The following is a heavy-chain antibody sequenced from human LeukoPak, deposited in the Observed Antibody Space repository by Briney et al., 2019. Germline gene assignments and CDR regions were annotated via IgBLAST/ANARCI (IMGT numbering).Heavy chain of an antibody. CDR1: GFTVSSNY. J-gene: IGHJ5*02. Sequence: GGSLRLSCAASGFTVSSNYMSWVRQAPGKGLEWVSVIYSGGSTYYADSVKGRFTISRDNSKNTLYLQMNSLRAEDTAMYYCAREGQYCSGGSCYPNWFDPWGQGTLVTVSS. D-gene: IGHD2-15*01. V-gene: IGHV3-66*01. CDR2: IYSGGST. CDR3: AREGQYCSGGSCYPNWFDP.